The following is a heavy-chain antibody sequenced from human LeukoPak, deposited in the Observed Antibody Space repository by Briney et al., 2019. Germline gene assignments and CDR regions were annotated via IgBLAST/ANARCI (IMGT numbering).Heavy chain of an antibody. CDR3: ARAGSSDAFDI. CDR1: GFTFSSDA. D-gene: IGHD3-10*01. J-gene: IGHJ3*02. Sequence: GGSLRLSCAASGFTFSSDAMHWVRQAPGKGLEYVSAISSNGGSTYYANSVKGRFTISRDNSKNTLYLQMGSLRAEDMAVYYCARAGSSDAFDIWGQGTMVTVSS. V-gene: IGHV3-64*01. CDR2: ISSNGGST.